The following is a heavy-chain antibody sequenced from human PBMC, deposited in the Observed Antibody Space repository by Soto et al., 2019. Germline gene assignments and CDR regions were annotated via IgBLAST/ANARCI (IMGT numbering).Heavy chain of an antibody. J-gene: IGHJ4*02. CDR2: IYHSGST. V-gene: IGHV4-38-2*01. D-gene: IGHD1-7*01. CDR1: GYSISRGYY. CDR3: ASLDPGTSVDY. Sequence: PSDTLSLTCAVSGYSISRGYYWGWIRQPPGKGLEWIGSIYHSGSTYYNPSLKSRVTISVDTSKNQFSLKVTSLTAADTAVYYCASLDPGTSVDYWGQVTLVPVS.